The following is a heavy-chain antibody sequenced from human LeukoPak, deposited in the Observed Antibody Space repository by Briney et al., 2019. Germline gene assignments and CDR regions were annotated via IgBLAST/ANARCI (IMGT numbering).Heavy chain of an antibody. CDR2: ISGSGGST. V-gene: IGHV3-23*01. CDR1: GFTFSSYA. CDR3: AKDRSYSSGWFDY. J-gene: IGHJ4*02. Sequence: PGGSLRLSCAASGFTFSSYAMSWVRQAPGKGLEWVSAISGSGGSTYYADSVKGRFTISRGNSKNTLYLQMNSLRAEDTAVYYCAKDRSYSSGWFDYWGQGTLVTVSS. D-gene: IGHD6-19*01.